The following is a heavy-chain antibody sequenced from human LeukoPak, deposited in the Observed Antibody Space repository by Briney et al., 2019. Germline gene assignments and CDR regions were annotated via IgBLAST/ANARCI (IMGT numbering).Heavy chain of an antibody. D-gene: IGHD1-1*01. V-gene: IGHV3-23*01. CDR2: ISGSGGST. CDR3: AKPYNWNDETYFDY. J-gene: IGHJ4*02. CDR1: GFSFSSYS. Sequence: GGSLKLSCGASGFSFSSYSMNWVRQAPGKGLEWVSAISGSGGSTYYADSVKGRFTISRDNSKNTLYLQMNSLRAEDTAVYYCAKPYNWNDETYFDYWGQGTLVTVSS.